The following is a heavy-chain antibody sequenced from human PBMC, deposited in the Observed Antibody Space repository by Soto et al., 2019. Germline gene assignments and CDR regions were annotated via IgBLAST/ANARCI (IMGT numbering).Heavy chain of an antibody. Sequence: GESLKISCKGSGYSFTSYWIGWVRQMPGKGLEWMGIIYPGDSDTRYSPSFQGQVTISADKSISTAYLQWSSLKAADTAVYYCARGHRHSSGWKKPFDYWGQGTLVTVSS. J-gene: IGHJ4*02. CDR1: GYSFTSYW. CDR2: IYPGDSDT. V-gene: IGHV5-51*01. CDR3: ARGHRHSSGWKKPFDY. D-gene: IGHD6-19*01.